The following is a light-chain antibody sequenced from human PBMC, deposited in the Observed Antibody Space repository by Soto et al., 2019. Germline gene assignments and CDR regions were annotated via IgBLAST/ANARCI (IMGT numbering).Light chain of an antibody. Sequence: QSALTQPASVSGSPGQSITISCTGTSSDIGGYNYVSWYQQYPGKAPKLMIYDINNRPSGVSNRFSGSKSGNTASLKISGLQAEDEADYYCCSYATTDTYVVFGGGTKVTVL. J-gene: IGLJ2*01. CDR2: DIN. V-gene: IGLV2-14*01. CDR3: CSYATTDTYVV. CDR1: SSDIGGYNY.